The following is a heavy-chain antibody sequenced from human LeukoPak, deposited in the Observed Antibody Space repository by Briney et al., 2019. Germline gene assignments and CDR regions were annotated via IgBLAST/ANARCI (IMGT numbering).Heavy chain of an antibody. J-gene: IGHJ3*02. CDR1: GFTFSSYG. Sequence: SGGSLRLSCAASGFTFSSYGMHWVREAPGKGLEWGAFIWYDGGNKYYADSVKSRFTISRDNSKNTLYLQMNSLRAEDTAVYYCAKDRRYYGSGPQAFDIWGQGTMVTVSS. CDR2: IWYDGGNK. V-gene: IGHV3-30*02. CDR3: AKDRRYYGSGPQAFDI. D-gene: IGHD3-10*01.